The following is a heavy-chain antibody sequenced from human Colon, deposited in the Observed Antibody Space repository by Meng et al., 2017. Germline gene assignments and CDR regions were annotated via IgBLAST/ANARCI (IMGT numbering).Heavy chain of an antibody. CDR2: IYYSGST. CDR1: GGSISSRSYY. CDR3: ARDLGRGYYDSSGYYPPPYWYFDL. Sequence: GSGPGSVKPAQPLSLTCTVSGGSISSRSYYWGWIRQPPGKGLEWIGSIYYSGSTYYNPSLKSRVTISVDTSKNQFSLKLSSVTAADTAVYYYARDLGRGYYDSSGYYPPPYWYFDLWGRGTLVTVSS. J-gene: IGHJ2*01. V-gene: IGHV4-39*07. D-gene: IGHD3-22*01.